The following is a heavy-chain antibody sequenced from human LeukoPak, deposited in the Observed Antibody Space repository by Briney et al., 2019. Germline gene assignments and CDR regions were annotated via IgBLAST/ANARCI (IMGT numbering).Heavy chain of an antibody. V-gene: IGHV3-23*01. CDR1: GFTFSSYA. J-gene: IGHJ4*02. CDR3: TTAHVVVAAWSY. D-gene: IGHD2-15*01. CDR2: ISGSGGST. Sequence: PGGSLRLSCAASGFTFSSYAMSWVRQAPGKGLEWVSAISGSGGSTYYADSVKGRFTISRDNSKNTLYLQMNSLKTEDTAVYYCTTAHVVVAAWSYWGQGTLVTVSS.